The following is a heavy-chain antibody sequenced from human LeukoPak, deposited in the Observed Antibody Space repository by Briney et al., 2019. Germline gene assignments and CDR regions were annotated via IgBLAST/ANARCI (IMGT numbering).Heavy chain of an antibody. Sequence: GGSLRLSCAASGFIFSSYSMNWVRQAPGKGLEWVSSISSSSSYIYYADSVKGRFTISRDNAKNSLYLQMNSLRAEDTAVYYCARVGDYYDSSGSWYFQHWGQGTLVTVSS. CDR1: GFIFSSYS. D-gene: IGHD3-22*01. CDR2: ISSSSSYI. V-gene: IGHV3-21*01. CDR3: ARVGDYYDSSGSWYFQH. J-gene: IGHJ1*01.